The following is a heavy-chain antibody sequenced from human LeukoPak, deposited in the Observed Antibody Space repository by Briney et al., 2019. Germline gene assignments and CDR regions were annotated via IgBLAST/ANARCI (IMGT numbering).Heavy chain of an antibody. CDR3: ARDVSGSYFDI. CDR1: GGSISSSSYY. D-gene: IGHD1-26*01. V-gene: IGHV4-39*07. CDR2: IYYSGST. J-gene: IGHJ3*02. Sequence: PSETLSLTCTVSGGSISSSSYYWGWIRQSPGKGLEWIGSIYYSGSTYYNPSLKSRVTISVDTSKNQFSLKLSSVTAADTAVYYCARDVSGSYFDIWGQGTMVTVSS.